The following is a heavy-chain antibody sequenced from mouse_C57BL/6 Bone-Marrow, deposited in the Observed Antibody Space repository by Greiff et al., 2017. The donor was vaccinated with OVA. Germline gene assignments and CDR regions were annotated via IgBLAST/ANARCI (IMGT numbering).Heavy chain of an antibody. D-gene: IGHD2-4*01. CDR1: GFNIKDDY. J-gene: IGHJ1*03. Sequence: VQLQQSGAELVRPGASVKLSCTASGFNIKDDYMHWVKQRPEQGLEWIGWIDPENGDTEYASKFQGKATITEDTSSNTAYLQLSSLTSEDTAVYYCTTSYDYRYFDVWGTGTTVTVSS. V-gene: IGHV14-4*01. CDR3: TTSYDYRYFDV. CDR2: IDPENGDT.